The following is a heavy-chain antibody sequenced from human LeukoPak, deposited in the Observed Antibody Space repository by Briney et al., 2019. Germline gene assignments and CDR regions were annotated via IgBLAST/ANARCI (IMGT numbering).Heavy chain of an antibody. CDR2: IFYSGST. D-gene: IGHD6-19*01. CDR3: ARESTTVAGTFDY. J-gene: IGHJ4*02. CDR1: GGSMSSYY. V-gene: IGHV4-59*12. Sequence: SETLSLTCTVSGGSMSSYYWSWIRQPPGKGLEWIGYIFYSGSTNYNPSLKSRVTLSVDTSKNQFSLKLGSVTAADTAMYYCARESTTVAGTFDYWGQGTLVTVSS.